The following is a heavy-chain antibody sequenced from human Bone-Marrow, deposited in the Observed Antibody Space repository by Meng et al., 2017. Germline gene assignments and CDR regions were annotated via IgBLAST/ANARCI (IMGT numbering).Heavy chain of an antibody. Sequence: ESLKISCTVSGYSISSGYYWGWIRQPPGKGLEWIGSIYHSGSTYYNPSLKSRVTISVDTSKNQFSLKLSSVTAADTAVYYCARELPRGYSYGYALDYWGQGTLVTVSS. CDR2: IYHSGST. D-gene: IGHD5-18*01. J-gene: IGHJ4*02. CDR3: ARELPRGYSYGYALDY. V-gene: IGHV4-38-2*02. CDR1: GYSISSGYY.